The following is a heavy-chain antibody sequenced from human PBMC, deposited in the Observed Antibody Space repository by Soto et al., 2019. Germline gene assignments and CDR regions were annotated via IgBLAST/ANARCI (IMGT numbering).Heavy chain of an antibody. J-gene: IGHJ5*01. CDR1: GDSISTVDYF. V-gene: IGHV4-30-4*01. CDR2: IYKSTTT. CDR3: ARGRYCLTGRCFPNWFDS. D-gene: IGHD2-15*01. Sequence: SETLSLTCSVSGDSISTVDYFWAWIRQPPGQALEYIGYIYKSTTTYYNPSFESRVAISLDTSKSQFSLTVTSVTAADTAVYFCARGRYCLTGRCFPNWFDSWGQGTRGTSPQ.